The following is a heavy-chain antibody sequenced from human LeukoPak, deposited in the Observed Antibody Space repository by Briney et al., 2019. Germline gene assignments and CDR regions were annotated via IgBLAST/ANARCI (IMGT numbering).Heavy chain of an antibody. Sequence: HPGRSLRLSCSASGFTFSSYAMHWVRQAPGKGLEWVAVISYDGSTKYYAYSVKGRFTISRDNSKNTLYLQMNSLRAEDTAVYYCTGRITMGRGVINYYWGQGTLVTVSS. CDR1: GFTFSSYA. CDR3: TGRITMGRGVINYY. V-gene: IGHV3-30*04. CDR2: ISYDGSTK. D-gene: IGHD3-10*01. J-gene: IGHJ4*02.